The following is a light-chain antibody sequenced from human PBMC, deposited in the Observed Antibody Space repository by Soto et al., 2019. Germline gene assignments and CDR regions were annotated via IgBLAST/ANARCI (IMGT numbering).Light chain of an antibody. CDR3: QHRTNRPFS. CDR1: QSVNNY. V-gene: IGKV3-11*01. J-gene: IGKJ3*01. Sequence: EMVLTQSRATLSLSPGERATLSFRASQSVNNYLAWYQQIPGQAPRLLIYDASDRATGIPARFSGSGSGTDFTLTISSLEPEDFAVYYCQHRTNRPFSFGPGTKVDIK. CDR2: DAS.